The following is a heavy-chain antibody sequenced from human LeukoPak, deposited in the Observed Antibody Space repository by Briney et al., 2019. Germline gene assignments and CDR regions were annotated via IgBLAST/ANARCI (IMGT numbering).Heavy chain of an antibody. CDR1: GFTFSNYW. CDR2: INDDGSAT. V-gene: IGHV3-74*01. CDR3: ARRPDSGSYYVDF. Sequence: GGSLRLSCAASGFTFSNYWMHWVRQVPGKGLVWVSRINDDGSATFYADSVKGRFTISRDNSKNTLYLQMNSLRAEDTAVYYCARRPDSGSYYVDFWGQGTLVTVSS. D-gene: IGHD1-26*01. J-gene: IGHJ4*02.